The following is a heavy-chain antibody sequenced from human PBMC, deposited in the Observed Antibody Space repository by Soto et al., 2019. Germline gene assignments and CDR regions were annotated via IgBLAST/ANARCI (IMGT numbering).Heavy chain of an antibody. CDR2: IYYSGST. CDR3: ARDKDGAFDI. V-gene: IGHV4-59*01. Sequence: SETLSLTCTVSGGSISSYYWSWIRQPPGKGLEWIGYIYYSGSTNYNPSLKSRVTISVDTSKNQFSLKLSSVTAADTAVYYCARDKDGAFDIWGQGTMVTVSS. J-gene: IGHJ3*02. CDR1: GGSISSYY.